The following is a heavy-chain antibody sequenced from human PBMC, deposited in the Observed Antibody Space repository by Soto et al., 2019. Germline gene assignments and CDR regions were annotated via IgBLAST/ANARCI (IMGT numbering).Heavy chain of an antibody. CDR2: IYYSGST. CDR1: GGSISSYY. CDR3: ASLPYSSGWYGFDY. D-gene: IGHD6-19*01. Sequence: TLSLTCTVSGGSISSYYWSWIRQPRGKGLEWIGYIYYSGSTNYTPSLKSRVTISVDTSKNQFSLKLSSVTAADTAVYYCASLPYSSGWYGFDYWAQGTLVTVPS. J-gene: IGHJ4*02. V-gene: IGHV4-59*08.